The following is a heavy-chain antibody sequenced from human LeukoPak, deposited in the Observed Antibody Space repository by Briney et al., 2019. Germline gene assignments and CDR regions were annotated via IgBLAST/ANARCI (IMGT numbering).Heavy chain of an antibody. CDR2: ISSSGSTI. J-gene: IGHJ4*02. V-gene: IGHV3-48*03. CDR3: ARDRHQLLFNPLDY. Sequence: PGGSLRLSCAASGFTFSSYEMNWVRQAPGKGLEWVSYISSSGSTIYYADSVKGRFTISRDNAKNSLYLQMNSLRAEDTAVYYCARDRHQLLFNPLDYWGQGTLVTVSS. CDR1: GFTFSSYE. D-gene: IGHD2-2*01.